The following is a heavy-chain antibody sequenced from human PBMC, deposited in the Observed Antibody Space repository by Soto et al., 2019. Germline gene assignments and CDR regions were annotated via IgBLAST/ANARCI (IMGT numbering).Heavy chain of an antibody. CDR1: GFTFSSYG. CDR3: ARDTFTFGGVIDY. CDR2: IWYDGSNK. J-gene: IGHJ4*02. V-gene: IGHV3-33*01. Sequence: PGGSLRLSCAASGFTFSSYGMHWVRQAPGKGLEWVAVIWYDGSNKYYADSVKGRFTISRDNSKNTLYLQMNSLRAEDTAVYYCARDTFTFGGVIDYWGQGTLVTVSS. D-gene: IGHD3-16*02.